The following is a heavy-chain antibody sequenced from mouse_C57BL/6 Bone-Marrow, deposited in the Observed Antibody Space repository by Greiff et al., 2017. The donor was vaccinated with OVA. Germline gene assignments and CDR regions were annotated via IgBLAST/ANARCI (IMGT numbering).Heavy chain of an antibody. J-gene: IGHJ4*01. CDR3: ARRGSYCTRGYYAMDY. V-gene: IGHV8-12*01. Sequence: QVQLKESGPGILQSSQTLSLTCSFSGFSLNTSNMGVSWIRQPSGKGLEWLAHIYWDDDKRYNPSLKSRLTISKHTSRNQVFLKITSVDTADTATYDCARRGSYCTRGYYAMDYWGQGTSVTVSS. D-gene: IGHD2-12*01. CDR2: IYWDDDK. CDR1: GFSLNTSNMG.